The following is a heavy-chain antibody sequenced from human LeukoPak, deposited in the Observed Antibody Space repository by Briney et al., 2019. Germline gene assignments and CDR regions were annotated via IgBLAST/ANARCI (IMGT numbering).Heavy chain of an antibody. V-gene: IGHV3-21*01. CDR1: GFTFCRDS. J-gene: IGHJ6*04. D-gene: IGHD6-6*01. CDR2: ISESSTYI. Sequence: PGGSLRLSCVASGFTFCRDSINWVRQAPGKGVEWVSYISESSTYIYYAKSVKGRFTISRDNAKNSLYLQMNSLRGEDTAVYYCARDDAATARASGMDVWGKGTTVTVSS. CDR3: ARDDAATARASGMDV.